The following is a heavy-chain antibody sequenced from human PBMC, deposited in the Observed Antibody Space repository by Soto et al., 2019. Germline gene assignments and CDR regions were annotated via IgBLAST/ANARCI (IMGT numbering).Heavy chain of an antibody. D-gene: IGHD6-13*01. Sequence: GGSLRLSCAASGFTFSSYGMHWVRQAPGKGLEWVAVISYDGSNKYYADSVKGRFTISRDNSKNTLYLQMNSLRAEDTAVYYCAKDYAGVSSRKGTYGMDVWGQGTTVTVSS. CDR2: ISYDGSNK. CDR1: GFTFSSYG. J-gene: IGHJ6*02. CDR3: AKDYAGVSSRKGTYGMDV. V-gene: IGHV3-30*18.